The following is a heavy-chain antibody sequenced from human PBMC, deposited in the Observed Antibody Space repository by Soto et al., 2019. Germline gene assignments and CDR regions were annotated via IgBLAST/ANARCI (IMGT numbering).Heavy chain of an antibody. CDR3: ARDKIVGATYAFDI. CDR1: GYTFTGSL. Sequence: ASLKGSCKAAGYTFTGSLMRWVRHDPGQGLEWMGWINPNSGGTNYAQKFQGWVTMTRDTSISTAYMELSRLRSDDTVVYCCARDKIVGATYAFDIWGQGTMVTVSS. D-gene: IGHD1-26*01. CDR2: INPNSGGT. V-gene: IGHV1-2*04. J-gene: IGHJ3*02.